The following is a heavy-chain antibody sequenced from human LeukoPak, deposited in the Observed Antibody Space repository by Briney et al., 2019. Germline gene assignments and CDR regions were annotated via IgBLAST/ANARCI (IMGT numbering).Heavy chain of an antibody. Sequence: SETLSLTCAVSGGSISSGGYSWSWIRQPPGKGLEWIGYIYHSGSTYYNPSLKSRVTISVDRSKNQFSLKLSSVTAADTAVYYCAGAQISRGYYNPYYFDYWGQGTLVTVSS. J-gene: IGHJ4*02. V-gene: IGHV4-30-2*01. D-gene: IGHD3-22*01. CDR3: AGAQISRGYYNPYYFDY. CDR1: GGSISSGGYS. CDR2: IYHSGST.